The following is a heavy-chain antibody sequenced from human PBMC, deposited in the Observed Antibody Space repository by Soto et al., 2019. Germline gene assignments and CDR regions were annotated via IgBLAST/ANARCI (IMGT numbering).Heavy chain of an antibody. CDR3: ARDEGVGATSFGY. CDR2: IYHSGST. J-gene: IGHJ4*02. V-gene: IGHV4-4*02. Sequence: PSETLSLTCAVSGGSISSSNWWGWVRQPPGKGLEWIGEIYHSGSTNYNPSLKSRVTISVDKSKNQFSLKLSSVTAADTAVYYCARDEGVGATSFGYWGQGTLVTVSS. D-gene: IGHD1-26*01. CDR1: GGSISSSNW.